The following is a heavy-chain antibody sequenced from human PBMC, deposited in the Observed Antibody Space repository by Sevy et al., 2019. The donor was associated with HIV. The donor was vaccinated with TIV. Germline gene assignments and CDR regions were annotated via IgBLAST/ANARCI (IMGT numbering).Heavy chain of an antibody. V-gene: IGHV1-69*13. CDR1: GGTFSIYG. CDR2: IIPLFDTT. J-gene: IGHJ4*02. CDR3: ARAFPNILTGYYDY. D-gene: IGHD3-9*01. Sequence: ASVKVSCKASGGTFSIYGISWVRQAPGQGLEWMGGIIPLFDTTNNAQKFHDRVTFTADESTSTAYMELSSLRSEDTAMYYCARAFPNILTGYYDYWGQGTLVTVSS.